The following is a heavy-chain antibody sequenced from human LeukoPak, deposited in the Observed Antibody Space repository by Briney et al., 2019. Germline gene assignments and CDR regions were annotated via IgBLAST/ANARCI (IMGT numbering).Heavy chain of an antibody. CDR1: GFTFGDYA. V-gene: IGHV3-49*03. J-gene: IGHJ2*01. CDR2: IRSKAYGGTT. D-gene: IGHD6-13*01. CDR3: TRAVDQQLVRWYFDL. Sequence: GGSLRLSCTASGFTFGDYAMSWFRQAPGKGLEWVGFIRSKAYGGTTEYAASVKGRFTISRDDSKSIAYLQMNSLKAEDTAVYYCTRAVDQQLVRWYFDLWGRGTLVTVSS.